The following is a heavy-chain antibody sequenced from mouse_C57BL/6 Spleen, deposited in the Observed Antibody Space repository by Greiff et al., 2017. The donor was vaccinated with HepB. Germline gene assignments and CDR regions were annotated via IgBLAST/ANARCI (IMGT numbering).Heavy chain of an antibody. CDR3: ARGPYYYGSSHWYFDV. J-gene: IGHJ1*03. D-gene: IGHD1-1*01. Sequence: EVKLVESGGGLVKPGGSLKLSCAASGFTFSDYGMHWVRQAPEKGLEWVAYISSGSSTIYYADTVKGRFTISRDNAKNTLFLQMTSLRSEDTAMYYCARGPYYYGSSHWYFDVWGTGTTVTVSS. V-gene: IGHV5-17*01. CDR2: ISSGSSTI. CDR1: GFTFSDYG.